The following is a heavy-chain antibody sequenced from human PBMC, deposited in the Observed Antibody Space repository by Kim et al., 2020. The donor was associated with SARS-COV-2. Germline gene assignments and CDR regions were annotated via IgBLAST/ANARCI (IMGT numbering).Heavy chain of an antibody. J-gene: IGHJ3*02. CDR3: AKYYYGSGSYCDDAFDI. Sequence: GGSLRLSCAASGFTFSSYAMHWVRQAPGKGLEWVAVISYDGSNKYYADSVKGRFTISRDNSKNTLYLQMNSLRAEDTAVYYCAKYYYGSGSYCDDAFDIWGQGTMVTVSS. CDR2: ISYDGSNK. D-gene: IGHD3-10*01. CDR1: GFTFSSYA. V-gene: IGHV3-30-3*01.